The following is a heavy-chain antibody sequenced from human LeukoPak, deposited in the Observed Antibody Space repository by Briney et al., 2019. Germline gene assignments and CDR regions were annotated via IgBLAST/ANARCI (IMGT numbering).Heavy chain of an antibody. CDR3: ARHNSRDGYNYDSFDY. V-gene: IGHV4-59*08. D-gene: IGHD1-1*01. CDR2: ISYSGST. Sequence: PSETLSLTCTVSGDSISSYYWSWIRQPPGKGLEWIGYISYSGSTNYNPSLKSRVTISVDTSKNQFSLKLSSVTAADTAVYYCARHNSRDGYNYDSFDYWGQGTLVTVSS. CDR1: GDSISSYY. J-gene: IGHJ4*02.